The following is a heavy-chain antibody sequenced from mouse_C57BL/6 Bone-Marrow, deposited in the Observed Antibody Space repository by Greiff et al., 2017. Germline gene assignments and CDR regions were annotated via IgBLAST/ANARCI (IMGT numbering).Heavy chain of an antibody. CDR2: ILPGSGST. Sequence: QVQLQQSGAELMKPGASVKLSCKATGYTFTGYWIEWVKQRPGHGLEWIGEILPGSGSTNYNEKFKGKATFTADTSSNPAYMQHSSLTTEDSAIYDCERDGSSYVWYFDVWGTGTTVTVSS. V-gene: IGHV1-9*01. CDR1: GYTFTGYW. CDR3: ERDGSSYVWYFDV. D-gene: IGHD1-1*01. J-gene: IGHJ1*03.